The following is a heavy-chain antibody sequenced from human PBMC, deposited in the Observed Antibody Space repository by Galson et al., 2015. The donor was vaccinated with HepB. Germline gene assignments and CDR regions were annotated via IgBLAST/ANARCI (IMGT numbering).Heavy chain of an antibody. CDR2: IWYDGSKD. J-gene: IGHJ4*02. CDR1: GTTFSSHG. CDR3: ARYYGNYRAFDY. Sequence: SLRLSCAASGTTFSSHGMHWVRQAPGKGLEWAALIWYDGSKDYYADSVKGRFAVSRDNFNNILYLQMNSLRVEDTAVYYCARYYGNYRAFDYWGQGTLVAVSS. D-gene: IGHD4-11*01. V-gene: IGHV3-33*04.